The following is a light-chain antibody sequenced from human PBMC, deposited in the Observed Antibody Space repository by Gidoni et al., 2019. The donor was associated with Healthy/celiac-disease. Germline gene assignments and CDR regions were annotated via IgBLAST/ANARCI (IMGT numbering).Light chain of an antibody. CDR3: QVWDSSTTVV. J-gene: IGLJ2*01. Sequence: SSELTQPLSVSVALGQTARITCGGNNIGSNNEHWYQQKPGQAPVLVIYRDSNRPSGIPERFSGSNSGNTATLTISRAQAGDEADYYCQVWDSSTTVVFGGGTKLTVL. CDR1: NIGSNN. CDR2: RDS. V-gene: IGLV3-9*01.